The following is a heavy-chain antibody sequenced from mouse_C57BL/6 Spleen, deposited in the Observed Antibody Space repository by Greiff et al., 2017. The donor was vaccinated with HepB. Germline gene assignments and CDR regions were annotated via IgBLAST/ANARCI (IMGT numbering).Heavy chain of an antibody. J-gene: IGHJ2*01. D-gene: IGHD1-1*01. CDR2: IYPGSGST. CDR1: GYTFTSYW. V-gene: IGHV1-55*01. Sequence: VQLQQPGAELVKPGASVKMSCKASGYTFTSYWITWVKQRPGQGLEWIGDIYPGSGSTNYNEKFKSKATLTVDTSSSTAYMQLSSLTSEDSAVYYCARWDYGSSYNYFDYWGQGTTLTVSS. CDR3: ARWDYGSSYNYFDY.